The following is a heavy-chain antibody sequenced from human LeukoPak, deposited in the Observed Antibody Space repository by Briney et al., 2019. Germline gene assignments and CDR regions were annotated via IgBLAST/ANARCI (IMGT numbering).Heavy chain of an antibody. CDR3: AKGSKEVLFTRDHYMDV. Sequence: GGSLRLSCAASGFTFSSYSMNWVRQAPGKGLEWVSSISSSSSYIYYADSAKGRFTISRDNAKNSLYLQMNSLRAEDTAVYYCAKGSKEVLFTRDHYMDVWGKGTTVTISS. J-gene: IGHJ6*03. D-gene: IGHD3-3*01. CDR1: GFTFSSYS. CDR2: ISSSSSYI. V-gene: IGHV3-21*01.